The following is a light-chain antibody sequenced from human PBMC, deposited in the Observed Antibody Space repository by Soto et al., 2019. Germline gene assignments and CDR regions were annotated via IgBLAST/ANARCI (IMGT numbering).Light chain of an antibody. Sequence: EIVMTQSPATLSVSPGEAATLSCRASQSVSNNLAWSQQKPGQTPRLLIYGASTRATGVPDRVSGRGSGTDVTLIISSLQSEDFAVYYCQQYNNWPRTFGQGTKVDIK. V-gene: IGKV3-15*01. CDR1: QSVSNN. J-gene: IGKJ1*01. CDR2: GAS. CDR3: QQYNNWPRT.